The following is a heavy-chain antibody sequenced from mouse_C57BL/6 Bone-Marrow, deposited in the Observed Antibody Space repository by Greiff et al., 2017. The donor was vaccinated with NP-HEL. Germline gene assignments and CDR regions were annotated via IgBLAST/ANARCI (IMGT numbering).Heavy chain of an antibody. J-gene: IGHJ3*01. V-gene: IGHV1-61*01. CDR1: GYTFTSYW. Sequence: QVQLQQPGAELVRPGSSVKLSCKASGYTFTSYWMDWVKQRPGQGLEWIGNIYPSDSETHYNQKFKDKATLTVDKSSSTAYMQLSSLTSEDSAVYYCASSAGKNAFAYWGQGTLVTVSA. CDR2: IYPSDSET. CDR3: ASSAGKNAFAY.